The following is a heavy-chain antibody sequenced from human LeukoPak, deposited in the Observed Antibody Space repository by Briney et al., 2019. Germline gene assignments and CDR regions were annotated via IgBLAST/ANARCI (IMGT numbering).Heavy chain of an antibody. J-gene: IGHJ4*02. Sequence: PGGSLRLSCEASGFTVSSNYMNWVRRAPGKGLEWVSIIYSGGDTYYADSVKGRFTISRHNSESTVYLQMNSLRAEDTAVYYCARLKIPAGANPLDYWGQGTLVTVSS. CDR2: IYSGGDT. D-gene: IGHD6-13*01. V-gene: IGHV3-53*04. CDR3: ARLKIPAGANPLDY. CDR1: GFTVSSNY.